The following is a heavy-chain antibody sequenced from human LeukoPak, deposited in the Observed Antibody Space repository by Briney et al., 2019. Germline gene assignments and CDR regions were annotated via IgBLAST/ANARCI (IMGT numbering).Heavy chain of an antibody. Sequence: SETLSLTCTVSGGSISNFYWNWIRQPPGKGLEWIGYIYYSGSTNYNPSLKSRVTISVDTSKNQFSLKLSSVTAADTAVYYCARPMVRGVIGGPFDPWGQGTLVTVSS. J-gene: IGHJ5*02. D-gene: IGHD3-10*01. CDR3: ARPMVRGVIGGPFDP. CDR1: GGSISNFY. V-gene: IGHV4-59*01. CDR2: IYYSGST.